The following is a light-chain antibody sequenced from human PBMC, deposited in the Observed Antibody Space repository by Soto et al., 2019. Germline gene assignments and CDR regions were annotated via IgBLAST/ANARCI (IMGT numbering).Light chain of an antibody. V-gene: IGLV2-14*01. J-gene: IGLJ3*02. CDR2: EVN. CDR1: SSDVGGYNY. Sequence: QSVLTQPASVSGSPGQSITISCTGTSSDVGGYNYVSWYRQHPGKAPQLIIFEVNDRPSGISNRFSGSKSGNTASLTISGLQAEDEADYYCSSYTSSSALVVFGGGTKVTVL. CDR3: SSYTSSSALVV.